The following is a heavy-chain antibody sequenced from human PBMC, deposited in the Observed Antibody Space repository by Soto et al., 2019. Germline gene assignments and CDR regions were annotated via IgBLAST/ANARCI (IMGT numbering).Heavy chain of an antibody. Sequence: SVKVSCKASGGTFCSYAISWVRQAPGQGLEWMGGIIPIFGTANYAQKFQGRVTITADESTSTAYMELSSLRSEDTAVYYCARDLPGIVVVPAATYYYYGMDVWGQGTTVTVSS. CDR3: ARDLPGIVVVPAATYYYYGMDV. V-gene: IGHV1-69*13. CDR1: GGTFCSYA. CDR2: IIPIFGTA. J-gene: IGHJ6*02. D-gene: IGHD2-2*01.